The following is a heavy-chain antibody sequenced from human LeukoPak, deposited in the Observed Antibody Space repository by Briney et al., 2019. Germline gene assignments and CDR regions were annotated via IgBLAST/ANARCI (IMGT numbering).Heavy chain of an antibody. J-gene: IGHJ4*02. CDR1: GGSFSGYY. D-gene: IGHD4-17*01. V-gene: IGHV4-34*01. CDR2: INHSGST. Sequence: PSETLSLTCAVYGGSFSGYYWSWIRQPPGKGLEWIGEINHSGSTNYNPSLKSRVTISVDTSKNQFSLKLSSVTAADTAVYYCARVNGEYFDYWGQGTLVTVSS. CDR3: ARVNGEYFDY.